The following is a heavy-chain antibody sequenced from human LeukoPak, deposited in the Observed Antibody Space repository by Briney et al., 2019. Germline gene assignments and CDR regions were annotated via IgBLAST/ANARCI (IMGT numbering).Heavy chain of an antibody. CDR1: GGSISSGGYS. D-gene: IGHD3-10*01. V-gene: IGHV4-30-2*01. Sequence: SQTLSLTCAVSGGSISSGGYSWSWIRQPPRKGLEWIGYICHSGSTYYNPSLKSRVTISVDRSKNQFSLKLSSVTAAVTAVYYCARVSGGSGSYYNVFRFDPWGQGTLVTVSS. J-gene: IGHJ5*02. CDR2: ICHSGST. CDR3: ARVSGGSGSYYNVFRFDP.